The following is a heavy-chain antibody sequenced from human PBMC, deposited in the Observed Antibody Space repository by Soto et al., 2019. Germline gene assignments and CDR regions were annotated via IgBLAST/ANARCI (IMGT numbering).Heavy chain of an antibody. CDR1: GGSISSDFL. J-gene: IGHJ4*02. Sequence: QVQLQESGPGLVKPSGTLSLTCAVSGGSISSDFLWSWVRQPPGKGLEWIGAIFHSGTTNYNPSLKSRVTISMDKSDNQFSLKLNSVTAADTAVYYCARNPFDYWGQGTLVTVSS. CDR3: ARNPFDY. CDR2: IFHSGTT. V-gene: IGHV4-4*02.